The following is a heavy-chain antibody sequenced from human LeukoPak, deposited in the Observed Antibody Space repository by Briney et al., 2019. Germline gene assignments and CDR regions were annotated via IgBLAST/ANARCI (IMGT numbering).Heavy chain of an antibody. V-gene: IGHV3-9*01. CDR2: ISWNSGNI. D-gene: IGHD6-19*01. Sequence: GGSLRLSCAVSGFTFDDYAMHWVRQAPGKGLEWVSGISWNSGNIGYADSVKGRFTISRDNAKNPLYLQMNSLRAEDTALYYCAKDNRPAVAGNYYYMDVWGKGTTVTISS. CDR3: AKDNRPAVAGNYYYMDV. J-gene: IGHJ6*03. CDR1: GFTFDDYA.